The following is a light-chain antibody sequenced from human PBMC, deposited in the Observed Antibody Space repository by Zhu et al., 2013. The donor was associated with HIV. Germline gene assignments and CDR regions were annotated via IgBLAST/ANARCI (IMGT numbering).Light chain of an antibody. CDR2: AAS. J-gene: IGKJ3*01. V-gene: IGKV1-6*01. CDR3: QKYNSAPGEIT. Sequence: AIQMTQSPSSLSASVGDRVTITCRASQGIRNDLGWYQQKPGKAPQLLIFAASSPQTGVPSRFSGFGSGTDSTLIISSLQPEDCATYYCQKYNSAPGEITFGPGTKVDIK. CDR1: QGIRND.